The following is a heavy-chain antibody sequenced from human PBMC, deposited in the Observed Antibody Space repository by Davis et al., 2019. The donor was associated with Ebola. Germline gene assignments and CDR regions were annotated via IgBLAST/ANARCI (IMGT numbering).Heavy chain of an antibody. Sequence: PSETLSLTCAVYGGSFSGYYWSWIRQPPGKGLEWIGEINHSGSTNYNPSLKSRVTISVDTSKNQFSLKLSSVTAADTAVYYCARGKGDIVLMVYAIRGGVWFDPWGQGTLVTVSS. CDR1: GGSFSGYY. V-gene: IGHV4-34*01. CDR3: ARGKGDIVLMVYAIRGGVWFDP. D-gene: IGHD2-8*01. CDR2: INHSGST. J-gene: IGHJ5*02.